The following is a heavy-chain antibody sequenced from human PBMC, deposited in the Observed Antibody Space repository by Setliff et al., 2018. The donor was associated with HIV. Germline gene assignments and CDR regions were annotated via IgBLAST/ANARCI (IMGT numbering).Heavy chain of an antibody. CDR2: IHASGKT. Sequence: NPSETLSLTCTVSGDTDFYWNWIRQPPGKGLEWIGYIHASGKTNYNPSLKSRVTISLDTSKMQFSLHLTSVTAADTAVYYCATLDPSGGNFLAYWVQGTLVTVSS. V-gene: IGHV4-4*09. CDR3: ATLDPSGGNFLAY. CDR1: GDTDFY. J-gene: IGHJ4*02. D-gene: IGHD2-21*02.